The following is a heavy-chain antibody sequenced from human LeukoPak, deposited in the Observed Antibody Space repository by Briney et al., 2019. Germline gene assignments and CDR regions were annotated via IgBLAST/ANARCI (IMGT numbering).Heavy chain of an antibody. CDR2: IYTSGST. J-gene: IGHJ4*02. D-gene: IGHD6-19*01. CDR3: ARSVSSGWGPKLDY. CDR1: GASISTYY. Sequence: KPSETLSLTCTVSGASISTYYWSWIRQPAGKGLEWIGRIYTSGSTNYNPSLKSRVTMSVDTSKNQFSLKLSSVTAADTAVYYCARSVSSGWGPKLDYWGQGTLVTVSS. V-gene: IGHV4-4*07.